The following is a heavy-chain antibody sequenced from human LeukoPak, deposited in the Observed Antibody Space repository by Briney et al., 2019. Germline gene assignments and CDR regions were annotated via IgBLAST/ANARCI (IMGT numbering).Heavy chain of an antibody. V-gene: IGHV3-30*04. Sequence: GGSLRLSCAASGFTFSSYAMHWVRQAPGKGLEWVAVISYDGSNKYYADSVKGRFTISRDNSKNTLYLQMNSLRAEDTAVYYCARAAYSSSWFTSYYYYGMDVWGQGTTVTVSS. CDR1: GFTFSSYA. D-gene: IGHD6-13*01. CDR2: ISYDGSNK. J-gene: IGHJ6*02. CDR3: ARAAYSSSWFTSYYYYGMDV.